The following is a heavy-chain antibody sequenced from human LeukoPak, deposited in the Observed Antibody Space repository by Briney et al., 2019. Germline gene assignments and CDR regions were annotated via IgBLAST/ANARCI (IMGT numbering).Heavy chain of an antibody. Sequence: SETLSLTCTVSGGSISSYYWSWIRQPPGKGLEWIGYIYTSGSTNYNPSLKSRVTISVDTSKNQFSLKLSSVTAADTAVYYCASFLAGYCSSTSCHRGAFDIWGQGTMVTVSP. J-gene: IGHJ3*02. CDR1: GGSISSYY. CDR3: ASFLAGYCSSTSCHRGAFDI. CDR2: IYTSGST. V-gene: IGHV4-4*09. D-gene: IGHD2-2*03.